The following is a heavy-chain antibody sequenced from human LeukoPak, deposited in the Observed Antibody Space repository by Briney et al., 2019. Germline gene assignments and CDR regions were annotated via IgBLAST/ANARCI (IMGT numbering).Heavy chain of an antibody. D-gene: IGHD2-2*01. CDR3: AGGCWRYQLLKDWFDP. CDR2: INHSGST. V-gene: IGHV4-34*01. Sequence: SETLSLTCAVYGGSFSGYYWNWIRQPPGKGLEWIGEINHSGSTNYNPSLMRRGTIIVDTCKNQFPLKLSSVTAADAAVYYCAGGCWRYQLLKDWFDPWGQGTLVTVSS. CDR1: GGSFSGYY. J-gene: IGHJ5*02.